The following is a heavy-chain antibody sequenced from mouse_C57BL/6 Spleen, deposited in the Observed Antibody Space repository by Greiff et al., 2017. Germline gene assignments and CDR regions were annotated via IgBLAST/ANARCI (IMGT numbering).Heavy chain of an antibody. CDR1: GYTFTSYW. J-gene: IGHJ1*03. V-gene: IGHV1-53*01. D-gene: IGHD2-3*01. Sequence: QVQLQQPGTELVKPGASVKLSCKASGYTFTSYWMHWVKQRPGQGLEWIGNINPSNGGTNYNEKFKGKATLTVDKSSSTAYMQLSSLTSEDSAVYYCARSGDGYLYWYFDVWGTGTTVTVAS. CDR3: ARSGDGYLYWYFDV. CDR2: INPSNGGT.